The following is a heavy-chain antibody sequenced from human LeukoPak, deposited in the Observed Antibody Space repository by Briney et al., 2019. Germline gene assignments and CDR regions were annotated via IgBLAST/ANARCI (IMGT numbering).Heavy chain of an antibody. CDR2: IRTQADAYAT. J-gene: IGHJ4*02. Sequence: PGGSLTLSCAASGFTFSGSAIHWVRQASGKGLEWVGRIRTQADAYATAYAASVKGRFTISRDDSKNTAYLHMNSLKTEDTAVYYCTRLKLEYSGYDWIFDYWGQGTLVTVSS. CDR1: GFTFSGSA. V-gene: IGHV3-73*01. D-gene: IGHD5-12*01. CDR3: TRLKLEYSGYDWIFDY.